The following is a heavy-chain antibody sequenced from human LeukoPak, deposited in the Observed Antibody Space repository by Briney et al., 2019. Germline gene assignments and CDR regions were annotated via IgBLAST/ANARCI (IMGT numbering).Heavy chain of an antibody. CDR3: ARARSRQYYYDSSGYYY. J-gene: IGHJ4*02. D-gene: IGHD3-22*01. Sequence: GGSLRLSCAASGFTFSSYWMSWVRQAPGKGLEWVANIKQDGSEKYYVDSVKGRFTISRDNAKNSLYLQMNSLRAEDTAVYYCARARSRQYYYDSSGYYYWGQGTLVTVSS. CDR1: GFTFSSYW. CDR2: IKQDGSEK. V-gene: IGHV3-7*01.